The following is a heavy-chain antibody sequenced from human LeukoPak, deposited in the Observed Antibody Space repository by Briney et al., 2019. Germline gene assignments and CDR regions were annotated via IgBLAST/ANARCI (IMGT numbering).Heavy chain of an antibody. Sequence: GASVKVSCKVSGYTLTELSMHWVRQAPGQGLEWMGIINPSGGSTSYAQKFQGRVTMTRDTSTSTVYMELSSLRSEDTAVYYCARDLYSSGWYRVCSDWGQGTLVTVSS. J-gene: IGHJ4*02. CDR3: ARDLYSSGWYRVCSD. CDR1: GYTLTELS. CDR2: INPSGGST. V-gene: IGHV1-46*01. D-gene: IGHD6-19*01.